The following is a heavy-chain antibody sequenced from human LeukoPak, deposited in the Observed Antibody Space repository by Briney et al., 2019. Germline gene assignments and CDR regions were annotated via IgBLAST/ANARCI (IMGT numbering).Heavy chain of an antibody. J-gene: IGHJ4*02. CDR3: VRRYRSSTSCLLDY. V-gene: IGHV3-48*03. Sequence: GGSLTLSCAASGFTFSSYEMNWVRQAPGKGLECVSYIISTSGSAIYYSDSVKVRFTISKDNAKNSLYLQMNRLRDEDTDVYYYVRRYRSSTSCLLDYWGQGTLVTVSS. CDR2: IISTSGSAI. CDR1: GFTFSSYE. D-gene: IGHD2-2*01.